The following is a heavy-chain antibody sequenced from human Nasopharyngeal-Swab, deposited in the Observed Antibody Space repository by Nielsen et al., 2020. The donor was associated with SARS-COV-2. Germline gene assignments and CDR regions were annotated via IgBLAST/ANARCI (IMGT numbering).Heavy chain of an antibody. V-gene: IGHV3-53*04. D-gene: IGHD3-22*01. J-gene: IGHJ6*02. Sequence: GESLKISCAVSGFTVSSNYMSWVRQAPGKGLEWVSVIYSGGSTYYADSVKGRFTISRHNSKNTLYLQMNSLRAEDTAVYYCASRRSPTYYDSSAIYYYYGMDVWGQGTTVTVSS. CDR1: GFTVSSNY. CDR3: ASRRSPTYYDSSAIYYYYGMDV. CDR2: IYSGGST.